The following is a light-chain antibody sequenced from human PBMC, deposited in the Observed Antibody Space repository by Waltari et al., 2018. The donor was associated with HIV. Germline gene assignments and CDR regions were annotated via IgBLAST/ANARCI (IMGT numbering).Light chain of an antibody. CDR1: SSDVGGYTY. V-gene: IGLV2-14*01. CDR2: AVS. J-gene: IGLJ2*01. Sequence: QSALTQPASVSGSPGQSITISCTGTSSDVGGYTYVSWYQQHPGKAPKLMIFAVSNRPSGVSNRFSGSKSGNTASLTISGLQAEDEADYYCSSYTGTSTHVVIGGGTKLTVL. CDR3: SSYTGTSTHVV.